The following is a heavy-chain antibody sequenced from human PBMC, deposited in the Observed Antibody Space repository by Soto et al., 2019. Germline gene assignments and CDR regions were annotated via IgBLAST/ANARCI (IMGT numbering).Heavy chain of an antibody. J-gene: IGHJ4*02. Sequence: APVKVSCKTSGYIFTDHKLHWVRQAPGQGLEWMGWVDPNGGGSNSAQKFQGSVTMTWDTSITTAYLDLTRLTTNDTATYFCATWVDYGDFEGFDFWGQGTLVTVSS. D-gene: IGHD4-17*01. CDR2: VDPNGGGS. CDR1: GYIFTDHK. V-gene: IGHV1-2*04. CDR3: ATWVDYGDFEGFDF.